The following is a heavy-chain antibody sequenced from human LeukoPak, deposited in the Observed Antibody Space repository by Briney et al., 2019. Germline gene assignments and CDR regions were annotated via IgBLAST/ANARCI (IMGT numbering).Heavy chain of an antibody. CDR2: ITGSGGTT. Sequence: PGGSLRLSCAASGFSFSAYWMTWVRQAPGKGLGWVSTITGSGGTTYYADSVKGRFTISRDNSRNTLYLQMNSLRAEDTAIYYCAKRSGYSYGPFDYWGQGTLVTVSS. CDR3: AKRSGYSYGPFDY. V-gene: IGHV3-23*01. J-gene: IGHJ4*02. D-gene: IGHD5-18*01. CDR1: GFSFSAYW.